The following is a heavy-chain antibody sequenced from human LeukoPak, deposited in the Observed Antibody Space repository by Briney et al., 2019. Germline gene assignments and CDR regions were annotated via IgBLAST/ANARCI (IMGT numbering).Heavy chain of an antibody. CDR3: AGGDFYDSSGYYYEG. CDR1: GFIFSNYD. J-gene: IGHJ4*02. V-gene: IGHV3-23*01. D-gene: IGHD3-22*01. Sequence: PGGSLRLSCAASGFIFSNYDMTWVRQAPGKGLELVSLISFSGDTYYADSVKGRFTISRDNPKNTLYLQMNSLRAEDTAVYYCAGGDFYDSSGYYYEGWGQGTLVTVSS. CDR2: ISFSGDT.